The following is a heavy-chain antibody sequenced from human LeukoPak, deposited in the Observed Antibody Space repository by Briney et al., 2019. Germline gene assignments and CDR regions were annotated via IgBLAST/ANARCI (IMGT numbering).Heavy chain of an antibody. V-gene: IGHV4-39*01. J-gene: IGHJ4*02. D-gene: IGHD1-26*01. CDR1: GGSISSSSYY. Sequence: SETLSLTCTVSGGSISSSSYYWGWIRQPLGKGLEWIGSIYYSGSTYYNPSLKSRVTISVDTSKNQFSLKLSSVTAADTAVYYCATGPASGSYEQVYYFDYWGQGTLVTVSS. CDR2: IYYSGST. CDR3: ATGPASGSYEQVYYFDY.